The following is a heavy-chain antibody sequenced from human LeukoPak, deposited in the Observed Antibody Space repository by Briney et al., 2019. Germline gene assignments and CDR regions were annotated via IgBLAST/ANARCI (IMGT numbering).Heavy chain of an antibody. CDR1: GYTFTSYY. J-gene: IGHJ6*02. D-gene: IGHD3-22*01. CDR3: ARVEKYYYDSHYYYGMDV. CDR2: INPSGGST. Sequence: VASVKVSCKASGYTFTSYYMHWVRQAPGQGLEWMGIINPSGGSTSYAQKFQGRVTMTRDTSTSTVYMELSSLRSEDTAVYYCARVEKYYYDSHYYYGMDVWGQGTTVTVSS. V-gene: IGHV1-46*01.